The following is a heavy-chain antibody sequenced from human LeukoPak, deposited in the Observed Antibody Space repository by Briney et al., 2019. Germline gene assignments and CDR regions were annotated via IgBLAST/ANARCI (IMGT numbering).Heavy chain of an antibody. CDR3: AWYSRSSEAY. D-gene: IGHD6-6*01. Sequence: PGGSLRLSCAASGFTFSTSWMSWVRLAPGRGLEWVANIKQDGSEKNYVDSVKGRFTISRDNAKDLLYLQMNSLRVEDTAMYYCAWYSRSSEAYWGQGTLATVSS. CDR1: GFTFSTSW. V-gene: IGHV3-7*01. CDR2: IKQDGSEK. J-gene: IGHJ4*02.